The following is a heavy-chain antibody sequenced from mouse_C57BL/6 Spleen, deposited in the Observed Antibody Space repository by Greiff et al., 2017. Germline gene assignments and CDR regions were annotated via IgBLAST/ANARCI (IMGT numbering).Heavy chain of an antibody. V-gene: IGHV1-82*01. J-gene: IGHJ4*01. CDR1: GYAFSSSW. CDR2: IYPGDGDT. CDR3: ARSAQAPYYAMDY. Sequence: QVQLQQSGPELVKPGASVKISCKASGYAFSSSWMNWVKQRPGKGLEWIGRIYPGDGDTNYNGKFKGKATLTADKSSSTAYMQLSSLTSEDSAVYCCARSAQAPYYAMDYWGQGTSVTVSS. D-gene: IGHD3-2*02.